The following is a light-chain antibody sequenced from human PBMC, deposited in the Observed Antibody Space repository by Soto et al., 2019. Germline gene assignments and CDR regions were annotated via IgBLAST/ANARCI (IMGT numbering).Light chain of an antibody. CDR2: GAS. J-gene: IGKJ5*01. CDR1: QSVSSSY. Sequence: ELVLTQSPGTLSLSPGERGTPSGRASQSVSSSYLAWYQQKPGQAPMLLIYGASSRATGIPDRFSGSGSGTDFTLTISRLEPEDFAVYYCQQRSNWPPITVGQGTRLEIK. V-gene: IGKV3D-20*02. CDR3: QQRSNWPPIT.